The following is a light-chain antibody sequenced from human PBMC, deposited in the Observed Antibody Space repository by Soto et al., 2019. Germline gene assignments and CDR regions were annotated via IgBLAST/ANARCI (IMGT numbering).Light chain of an antibody. Sequence: EIVLTQSPGTLSLSPGERATLSCRASQSVSSSYLGWYQQKPGQAPRLLIYGASSRATGIPDRFSGSGSGTDFTLTISSLEPEDFAVYYCQRYGSSPPYTFGQGTKLEIK. J-gene: IGKJ2*01. CDR1: QSVSSSY. CDR3: QRYGSSPPYT. V-gene: IGKV3-20*01. CDR2: GAS.